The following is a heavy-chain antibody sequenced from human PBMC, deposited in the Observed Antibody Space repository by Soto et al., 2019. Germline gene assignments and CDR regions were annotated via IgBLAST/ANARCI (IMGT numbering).Heavy chain of an antibody. CDR1: GGSISSGGYY. CDR3: ARAVEVKYNWFDP. V-gene: IGHV4-31*03. J-gene: IGHJ5*02. Sequence: PSETLSLTCTVSGGSISSGGYYWSWIRQHPGKGLEWIGYIYYSGSTYYNPSLKSRVTISVDTSKNQFSLKLSSVTAADTAVYYCARAVEVKYNWFDPWGQGTLVTVSS. CDR2: IYYSGST. D-gene: IGHD2-21*01.